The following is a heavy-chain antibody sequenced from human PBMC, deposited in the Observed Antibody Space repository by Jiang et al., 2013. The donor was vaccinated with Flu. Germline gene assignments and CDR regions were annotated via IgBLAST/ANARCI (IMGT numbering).Heavy chain of an antibody. CDR3: TTEPRF. V-gene: IGHV3-15*01. CDR2: IKSKRDGGTI. Sequence: QLVESGGGLVEPGGSLRLSCAASGIDFSTTWMSWVRQAPGKGLEWVARIKSKRDGGTIDYIAPVKGRFAISRDDSEDTLFLQMNGLKPEDTGIYYCTTEPRFWGQGTAVTVSS. J-gene: IGHJ3*01. CDR1: GIDFSTTW.